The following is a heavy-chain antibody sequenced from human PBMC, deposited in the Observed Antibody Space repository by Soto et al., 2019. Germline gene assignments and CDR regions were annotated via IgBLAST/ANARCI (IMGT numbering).Heavy chain of an antibody. D-gene: IGHD2-2*01. CDR1: GGTFSRYA. CDR3: ARHGVVPAAMNAGHYYYYYGMDV. CDR2: IIPIFGTA. Sequence: SVKVSCKASGGTFSRYAIRWVRQAPGPGLEWVGGIIPIFGTANYAQKFQGRVTITADESTSTAYMELSSLRSEDTAVYYCARHGVVPAAMNAGHYYYYYGMDVWGQGTTVTVSS. J-gene: IGHJ6*02. V-gene: IGHV1-69*13.